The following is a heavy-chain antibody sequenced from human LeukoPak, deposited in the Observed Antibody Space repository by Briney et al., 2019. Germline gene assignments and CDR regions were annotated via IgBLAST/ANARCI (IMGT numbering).Heavy chain of an antibody. CDR1: GFTFSSYS. D-gene: IGHD3-3*01. V-gene: IGHV3-21*01. J-gene: IGHJ6*02. Sequence: GGSLRLSCAASGFTFSSYSMNWVRQAPGKGLEWVSSISSSSSYIYYADSVKGRFTISRDNAKNTLYLQMNSLRAEDTAVYYCARVPLRDDFWSGVYGMDVWGQGTTVTVSS. CDR2: ISSSSSYI. CDR3: ARVPLRDDFWSGVYGMDV.